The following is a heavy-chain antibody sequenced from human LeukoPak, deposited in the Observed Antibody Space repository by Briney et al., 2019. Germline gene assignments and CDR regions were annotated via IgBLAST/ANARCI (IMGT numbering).Heavy chain of an antibody. D-gene: IGHD3-22*01. CDR3: AREISGYSDY. CDR2: INANSGDT. Sequence: ASVKVSCKASGYTFTGYYMHWVRQAPGQGLEWMGWINANSGDTKYAQKFQGRVTMTRDTSISTAYMELSRLRSDDTAMYYCAREISGYSDYWGQGTQVTVSS. J-gene: IGHJ4*02. V-gene: IGHV1-2*02. CDR1: GYTFTGYY.